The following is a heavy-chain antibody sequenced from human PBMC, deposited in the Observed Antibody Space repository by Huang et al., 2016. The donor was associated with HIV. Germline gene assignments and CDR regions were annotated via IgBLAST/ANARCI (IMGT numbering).Heavy chain of an antibody. J-gene: IGHJ5*02. CDR1: GGSISSSSYS. V-gene: IGHV4-39*01. CDR2: IFYRGTP. D-gene: IGHD2-8*01. Sequence: QLQLQESGPGLVKPSETLSLTCTVSGGSISSSSYSWVWIRQPPGKGLEWIGNIFYRGTPYYNPSLKSRVTISVDTSKNQFSLKLTSVTAADTAVYYWARLGLKMYAIIPRHWFDPWGQGTLVTVSS. CDR3: ARLGLKMYAIIPRHWFDP.